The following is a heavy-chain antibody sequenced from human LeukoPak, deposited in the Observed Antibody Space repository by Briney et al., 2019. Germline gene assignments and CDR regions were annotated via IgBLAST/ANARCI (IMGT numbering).Heavy chain of an antibody. J-gene: IGHJ3*02. D-gene: IGHD2-15*01. CDR2: IKPDGSQK. V-gene: IGHV3-7*01. CDR3: AREDMWAFDI. Sequence: PGGSLRLSCAASGFTFSHYWMSWVRQAPGRGLEWVANIKPDGSQKDYVDFAKGRFTISRDNAKNSLYLQMDSLRSEDTAVYFCAREDMWAFDIWGQGTMVTVSS. CDR1: GFTFSHYW.